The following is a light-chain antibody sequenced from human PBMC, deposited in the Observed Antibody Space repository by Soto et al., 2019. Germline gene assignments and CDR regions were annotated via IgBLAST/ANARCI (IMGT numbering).Light chain of an antibody. Sequence: AIQLTQSPSSLSASVGDRVTITCRASQGISSALAWYQQKPGKAPKLLIYDASSLESGVPSRFSGSGSGTDFTPTISCLELEDFATYYCQQFDSPLTFGGGTKVEIK. CDR1: QGISSA. CDR3: QQFDSPLT. J-gene: IGKJ4*01. CDR2: DAS. V-gene: IGKV1-13*02.